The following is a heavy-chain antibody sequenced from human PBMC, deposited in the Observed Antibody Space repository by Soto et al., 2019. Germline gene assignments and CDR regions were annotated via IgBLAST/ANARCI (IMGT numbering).Heavy chain of an antibody. D-gene: IGHD6-6*01. CDR1: GGTFSSYA. CDR3: ARDPLPSSSGPPTPAEFDP. V-gene: IGHV1-69*13. CDR2: IIPIFGTA. Sequence: SVKVSCKASGGTFSSYAISWVRQAPGQGLEWMGGIIPIFGTANYAQKFQGRVTITADESTSTAYMELSSLRSEDTAVYYCARDPLPSSSGPPTPAEFDPWGQGTLVTVSS. J-gene: IGHJ5*02.